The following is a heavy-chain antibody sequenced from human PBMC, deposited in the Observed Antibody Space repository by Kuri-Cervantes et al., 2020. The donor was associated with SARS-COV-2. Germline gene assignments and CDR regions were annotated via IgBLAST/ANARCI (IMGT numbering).Heavy chain of an antibody. Sequence: GESLKISCAASGFTFSSYEMNWVRQAPGKGLEWVSYISSSGSTIYYADSVKGRFTISRDNAKNSLYLQMNSLRADDTAVYYCASSPLGGGIDYWGRGTLVTVSS. CDR3: ASSPLGGGIDY. CDR1: GFTFSSYE. D-gene: IGHD1-26*01. V-gene: IGHV3-48*03. J-gene: IGHJ4*02. CDR2: ISSSGSTI.